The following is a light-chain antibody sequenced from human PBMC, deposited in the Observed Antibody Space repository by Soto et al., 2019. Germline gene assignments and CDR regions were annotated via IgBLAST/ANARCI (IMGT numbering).Light chain of an antibody. J-gene: IGKJ4*01. Sequence: DSQLTQSPSSVSASVGDRVTITCRASQSIRSYLNWYQQKPGKAPKLLIYAASSLQTGVSSRFSGSGSGTDFTLTISNLQPEDFATYYCQQTSSTPTFGGGTKVDSK. CDR2: AAS. V-gene: IGKV1-39*01. CDR1: QSIRSY. CDR3: QQTSSTPT.